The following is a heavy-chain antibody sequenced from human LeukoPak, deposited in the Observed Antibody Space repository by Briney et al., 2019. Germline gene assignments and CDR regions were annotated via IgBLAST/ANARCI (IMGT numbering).Heavy chain of an antibody. D-gene: IGHD2-2*01. CDR3: ARWGSTSCYDY. Sequence: GGSLRLSCAASGFTFSTYAMHWVRQAPGKGPEYVSAISTNGDSTYYADSVKGRFTISRDNSKNTLFLQMGSLIADDMAVYYCARWGSTSCYDYWGQGTLVTVSS. V-gene: IGHV3-64*02. CDR1: GFTFSTYA. CDR2: ISTNGDST. J-gene: IGHJ4*02.